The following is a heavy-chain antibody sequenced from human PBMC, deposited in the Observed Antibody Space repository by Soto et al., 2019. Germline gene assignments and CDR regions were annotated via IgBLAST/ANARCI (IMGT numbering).Heavy chain of an antibody. V-gene: IGHV4-59*01. CDR1: GGSISSYY. CDR2: IYYSGST. J-gene: IGHJ3*02. D-gene: IGHD4-17*01. Sequence: XXTLSLPCTVSGGSISSYYWRWIPQPPGKGLEWIGYIYYSGSTNYNPSLKSRVTISVDTSENQFSLKLSSLTAADTAVYYCARKTTVTWAFDIWGQGTMVTVSS. CDR3: ARKTTVTWAFDI.